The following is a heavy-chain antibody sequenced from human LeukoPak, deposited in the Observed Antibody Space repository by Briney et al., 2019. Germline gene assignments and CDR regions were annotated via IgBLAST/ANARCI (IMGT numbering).Heavy chain of an antibody. CDR1: GGSISSGGYY. V-gene: IGHV4-31*03. CDR3: ARGMDSWIFDY. CDR2: IYYSGST. D-gene: IGHD3/OR15-3a*01. J-gene: IGHJ4*02. Sequence: SETLSLTCTVSGGSISSGGYYWSWIRQHPGKGLEWVGYIYYSGSTYYNPSLKSRVTISVDTSKNQFSLKLSSVTAADTAVYYCARGMDSWIFDYWGQGTLVTVSS.